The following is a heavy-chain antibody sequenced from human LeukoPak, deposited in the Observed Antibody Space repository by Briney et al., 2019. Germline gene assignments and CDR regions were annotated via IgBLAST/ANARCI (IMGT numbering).Heavy chain of an antibody. V-gene: IGHV3-74*01. CDR1: GFTFSSYW. CDR3: ARMYSGNPYYFDY. J-gene: IGHJ4*02. D-gene: IGHD1-26*01. CDR2: INVDGSTT. Sequence: GGSLRLSCAASGFTFSSYWMYWVRQAPGKGPVWVSHINVDGSTTSYADSVKGRFTISRDNAKNTVHLQMNSLRAEDMAVYFCARMYSGNPYYFDYWGQGTLVTVSS.